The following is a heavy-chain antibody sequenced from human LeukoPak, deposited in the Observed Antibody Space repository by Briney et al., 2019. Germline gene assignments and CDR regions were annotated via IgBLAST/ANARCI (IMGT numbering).Heavy chain of an antibody. D-gene: IGHD4-17*01. CDR1: GFTFSRSW. V-gene: IGHV3-7*01. Sequence: GGSLRLSCAASGFTFSRSWMSWVRQAPGKGLEWVANIKEDGSQRNYVDSVKGRFTISRDNAKNSLYLHMNSLRAEDTAVYYCARVMTSMTTADLDCWGQGTLVSVSS. CDR3: ARVMTSMTTADLDC. J-gene: IGHJ4*02. CDR2: IKEDGSQR.